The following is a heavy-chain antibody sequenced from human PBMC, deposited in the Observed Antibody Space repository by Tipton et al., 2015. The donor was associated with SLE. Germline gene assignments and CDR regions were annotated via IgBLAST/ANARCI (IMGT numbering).Heavy chain of an antibody. V-gene: IGHV4-39*01. Sequence: TLSLTCTVSGGSITSSSYYWGWIRQFPGEGLEWIGSFNFGGNTYYHPALESRVTISVDAAKNQFSLVLNSVTASDTAMYYCARLPREWEVNALYYFFYYVDVWGQGTPVTVSS. J-gene: IGHJ6*02. CDR2: FNFGGNT. CDR3: ARLPREWEVNALYYFFYYVDV. D-gene: IGHD3-10*02. CDR1: GGSITSSSYY.